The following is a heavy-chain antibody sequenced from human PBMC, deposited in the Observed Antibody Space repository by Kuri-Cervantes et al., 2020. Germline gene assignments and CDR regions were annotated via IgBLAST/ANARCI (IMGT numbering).Heavy chain of an antibody. V-gene: IGHV4-30-2*01. CDR1: GGSISSGGYS. CDR2: IYHSGST. CDR3: AREGSSGSNYPN. Sequence: LRLSCAVSGGSISSGGYSWSWIRQPPGKGLEWIGYIYHSGSTYYNPSLKSRVTISVDRSKNQFSLKLSSVTAADTAVYYCAREGSSGSNYPNWGQGTLVTVSS. D-gene: IGHD3-10*01. J-gene: IGHJ4*02.